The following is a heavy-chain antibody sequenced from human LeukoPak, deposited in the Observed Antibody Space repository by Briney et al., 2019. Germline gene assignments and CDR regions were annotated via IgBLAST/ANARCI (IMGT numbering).Heavy chain of an antibody. V-gene: IGHV3-7*01. CDR3: LAGVAPFDY. J-gene: IGHJ4*02. CDR1: GFTFSSYW. Sequence: GGSLRLSCAASGFTFSSYWMSWVRQAPGKGLEWVANIKQDGSEKYYVDPVKGRFTISRDNAKNSLYLQMNSLRAEDTAVYYCLAGVAPFDYWGQGTLVTVSS. D-gene: IGHD3-10*01. CDR2: IKQDGSEK.